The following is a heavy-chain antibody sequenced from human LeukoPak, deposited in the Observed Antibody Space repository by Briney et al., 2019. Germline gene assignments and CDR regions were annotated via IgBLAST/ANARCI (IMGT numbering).Heavy chain of an antibody. CDR2: IKQDGSEK. Sequence: PGGSLRLSCAASGFTFSSYWMSWVRQAPGKGLEWVANIKQDGSEKYYVDSVKGRFTISRDNAKNSLYLQMNSLRAEDTAVYYCARVGDSSGPRSPFDYWGQGTLVTVSS. V-gene: IGHV3-7*03. CDR1: GFTFSSYW. CDR3: ARVGDSSGPRSPFDY. J-gene: IGHJ4*02. D-gene: IGHD6-19*01.